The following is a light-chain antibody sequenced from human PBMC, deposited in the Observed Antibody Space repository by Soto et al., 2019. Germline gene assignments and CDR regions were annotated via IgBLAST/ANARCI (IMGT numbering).Light chain of an antibody. J-gene: IGLJ1*01. CDR1: SSDVGGYNY. Sequence: QSALTQPASVSGSPGQSITISCTGTSSDVGGYNYVSWYQQHPGKAPKLMIYEVSNRPSGVSNRFSGSKSGNTASLTISGLQAEDEADYYCSSYTSSSTHDVFGPGTKLTVL. CDR3: SSYTSSSTHDV. CDR2: EVS. V-gene: IGLV2-14*01.